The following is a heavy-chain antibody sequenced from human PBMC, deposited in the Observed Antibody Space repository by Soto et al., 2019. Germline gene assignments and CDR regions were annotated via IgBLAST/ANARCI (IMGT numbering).Heavy chain of an antibody. CDR3: ARGYFSSSSYWFDP. CDR1: GGSISSGGYY. V-gene: IGHV4-31*03. Sequence: SETLSLTCTVSGGSISSGGYYWSWIRQHPGKDLEWIGYIYYSGRTYYNPSLHSRVSIAVDTTENQFSLKLTYVTAADTSVYYCARGYFSSSSYWFDPWGRGTLVTVSS. CDR2: IYYSGRT. J-gene: IGHJ5*02. D-gene: IGHD6-6*01.